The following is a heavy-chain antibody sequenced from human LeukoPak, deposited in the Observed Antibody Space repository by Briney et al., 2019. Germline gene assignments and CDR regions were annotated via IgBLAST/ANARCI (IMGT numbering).Heavy chain of an antibody. Sequence: GGSLRLSCAASGFTFDDYAMHWVRQAPGKGLEWVSLISGDGGSTYYADSVKGRFTISRDNSKNSLYLQMNSLRTEDTALYCCAKARIAVAGLLDYWGQGTLVTVSS. CDR1: GFTFDDYA. V-gene: IGHV3-43*02. CDR2: ISGDGGST. J-gene: IGHJ4*02. CDR3: AKARIAVAGLLDY. D-gene: IGHD6-19*01.